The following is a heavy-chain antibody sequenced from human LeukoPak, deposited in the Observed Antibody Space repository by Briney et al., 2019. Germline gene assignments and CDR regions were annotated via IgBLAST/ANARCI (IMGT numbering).Heavy chain of an antibody. CDR3: AKEDFVVGAMDHYMDV. V-gene: IGHV3-9*01. CDR1: GFTFDDYA. D-gene: IGHD1-26*01. J-gene: IGHJ6*03. Sequence: PGRSLRLSCAASGFTFDDYAMHWVRQAPGKGLEWVSGISWNSGSIGYADSVKGRFTISRDSSKNTVFLQMSSLRAEDTAVYYCAKEDFVVGAMDHYMDVWGKGTTVTVSS. CDR2: ISWNSGSI.